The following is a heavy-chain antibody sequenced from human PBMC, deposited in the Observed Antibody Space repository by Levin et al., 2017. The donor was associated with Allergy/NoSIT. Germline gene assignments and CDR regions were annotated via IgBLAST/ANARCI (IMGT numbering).Heavy chain of an antibody. J-gene: IGHJ3*02. CDR1: GFPFSSYA. V-gene: IGHV3-23*01. CDR2: ISGSGGSP. CDR3: AKDTDSSGYYNAFDI. Sequence: LSLTCAASGFPFSSYAMSWVRQAPGKGLEWVSSISGSGGSPYYADSVKGRFTISRDYFKNTLYLQMNSLRAEDTAVYYCAKDTDSSGYYNAFDIWGQGTMVTVSS. D-gene: IGHD3-22*01.